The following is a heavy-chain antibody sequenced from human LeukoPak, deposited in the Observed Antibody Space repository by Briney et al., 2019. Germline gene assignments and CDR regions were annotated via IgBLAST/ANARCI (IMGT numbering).Heavy chain of an antibody. CDR3: AREGLGVGATYYYYGMDV. CDR1: GFTVSSNY. V-gene: IGHV3-53*01. D-gene: IGHD1-26*01. CDR2: IHIGGST. Sequence: GGSLRLSCAASGFTVSSNYMSWVRQAPGKGLEWVSVIHIGGSTYYADSVKGRFTISRDNSKNTLYLQMNSLRAEDTAVYYCAREGLGVGATYYYYGMDVWGQGTTVTVSS. J-gene: IGHJ6*02.